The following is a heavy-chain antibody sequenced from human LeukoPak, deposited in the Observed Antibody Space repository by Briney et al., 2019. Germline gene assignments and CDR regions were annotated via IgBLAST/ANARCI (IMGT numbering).Heavy chain of an antibody. CDR3: AKVPSYYYDSSGYYYIDY. V-gene: IGHV3-23*01. J-gene: IGHJ4*02. CDR2: ISGSGGIT. CDR1: GFTFSNYA. Sequence: PGGSLRLSCAASGFTFSNYAMSWVRQAPGRGLEWVSAISGSGGITYYADSVEGRFTISRDNSKNTLYLQMNSLRAEDTAVYYCAKVPSYYYDSSGYYYIDYWGQGTLVTVSS. D-gene: IGHD3-22*01.